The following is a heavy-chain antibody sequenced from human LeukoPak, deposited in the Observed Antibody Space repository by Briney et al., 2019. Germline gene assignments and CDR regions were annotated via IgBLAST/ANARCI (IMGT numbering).Heavy chain of an antibody. CDR3: ARGATTVTTIADNWFDP. CDR2: IYSGGST. Sequence: PGGSLRLSCAASGFTVSSNYMSWVRQAPGKGLEWVSVIYSGGSTYYADSVKGRFTISRDNAKNSLYLQMNSLRAEDTAVYYCARGATTVTTIADNWFDPWGQGTLVTVSS. J-gene: IGHJ5*02. V-gene: IGHV3-66*01. D-gene: IGHD4-11*01. CDR1: GFTVSSNY.